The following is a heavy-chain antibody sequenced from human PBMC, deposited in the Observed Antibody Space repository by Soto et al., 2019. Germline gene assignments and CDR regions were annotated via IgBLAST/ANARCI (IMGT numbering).Heavy chain of an antibody. CDR1: GYTLTDLS. CDR2: FDLEDGET. V-gene: IGHV1-24*01. Sequence: GASVKVSCKISGYTLTDLSMHWVRQAPGKGLEWMGGFDLEDGETIYAQKFQGRVTMTEDTSTDTAYMELSSLTSEDTAVYFCATVGYYDSRGYYPFDNWGQGTLVTVSS. D-gene: IGHD3-22*01. CDR3: ATVGYYDSRGYYPFDN. J-gene: IGHJ4*02.